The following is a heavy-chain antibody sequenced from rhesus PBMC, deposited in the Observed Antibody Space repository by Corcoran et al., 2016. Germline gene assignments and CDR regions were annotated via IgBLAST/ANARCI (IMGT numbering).Heavy chain of an antibody. CDR3: ARQAYCSGGVCYAYFDY. J-gene: IGHJ4*01. CDR1: GGSFSSTY. V-gene: IGHV4S11*01. Sequence: QVQLQESGPGLVKPSETLSLTCAVSGGSFSSTYWSWIRQAPGKGLEWIGRMDSSGSTNNNPTLQSRVTLSVDTSKNQFSLKLSSVTAADTAVYYCARQAYCSGGVCYAYFDYWGQGVLVTVSS. D-gene: IGHD2-8*01. CDR2: MDSSGST.